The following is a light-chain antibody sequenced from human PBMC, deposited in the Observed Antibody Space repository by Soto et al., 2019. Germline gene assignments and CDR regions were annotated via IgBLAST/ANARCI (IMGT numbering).Light chain of an antibody. V-gene: IGKV1-17*01. J-gene: IGKJ1*01. CDR2: RAS. Sequence: IQMTQSPSSLSASVGDRVTITFRSSQGIRNDLSWYQQKPGKAPKLLIHRASSLGTGVPSRFSGSGSGTEFTLTITSLQPDDFATNYGQQYSSNSAFGPGTKVDI. CDR3: QQYSSNSA. CDR1: QGIRND.